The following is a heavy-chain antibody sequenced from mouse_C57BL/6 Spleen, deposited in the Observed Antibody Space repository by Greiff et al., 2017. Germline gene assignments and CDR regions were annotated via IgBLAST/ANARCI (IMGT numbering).Heavy chain of an antibody. Sequence: QVQLKESGAELARPGASVKLSCKASGYTFTSYGISWVKQRTGQGLEWIGEIYPRSGNTYYNEKFKGKATLTADKSSSTAYMELRSLTSEDSAVYFCARDYYYGSSQGAMDYWGQGTSVTVSS. J-gene: IGHJ4*01. CDR2: IYPRSGNT. CDR3: ARDYYYGSSQGAMDY. D-gene: IGHD1-1*01. V-gene: IGHV1-81*01. CDR1: GYTFTSYG.